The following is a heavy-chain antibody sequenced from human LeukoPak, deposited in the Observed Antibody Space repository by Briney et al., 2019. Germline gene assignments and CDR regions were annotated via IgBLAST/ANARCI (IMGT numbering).Heavy chain of an antibody. V-gene: IGHV1-69*10. J-gene: IGHJ4*02. D-gene: IGHD3-22*01. Sequence: EASVKVSCKASGGTFITYAISWVRQAPGQGLEWMGRITPILGIANYAQKFQGRVTITADKSTSTAYMELSSLRSEDTAVYYCARGDSSGYWYWGQGTLVTVSS. CDR1: GGTFITYA. CDR2: ITPILGIA. CDR3: ARGDSSGYWY.